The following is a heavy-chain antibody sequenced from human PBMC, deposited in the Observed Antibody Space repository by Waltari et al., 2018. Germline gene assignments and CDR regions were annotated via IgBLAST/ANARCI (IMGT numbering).Heavy chain of an antibody. V-gene: IGHV4-39*01. CDR2: VDYRGNL. Sequence: QLQESGPGLVKPSETLSLTCSVAGVRVDSSSYYWGWIRQPPGGGLEWIGNVDYRGNLHYNPSLESRLAMSVDTSENQVSLRLSFVTAADTAVYYCARQWIDGLLTDYYNPWDSWGRGTPVIVSS. D-gene: IGHD3-9*01. J-gene: IGHJ4*02. CDR3: ARQWIDGLLTDYYNPWDS. CDR1: GVRVDSSSYY.